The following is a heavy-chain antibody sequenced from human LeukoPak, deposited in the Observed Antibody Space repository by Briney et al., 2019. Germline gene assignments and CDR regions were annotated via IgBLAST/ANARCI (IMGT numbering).Heavy chain of an antibody. CDR3: AISGYSYGFDY. V-gene: IGHV3-48*01. CDR1: GFTFSSYS. D-gene: IGHD5-18*01. CDR2: ISSSSSTI. J-gene: IGHJ4*02. Sequence: PGGSPRLSCAASGFTFSSYSMNWVRQAPGKGLEWVSYISSSSSTIYYADSVKGRFTISRDNAKNSLYLQMNSLRAEDTAVYYCAISGYSYGFDYWGQGTLVTVSS.